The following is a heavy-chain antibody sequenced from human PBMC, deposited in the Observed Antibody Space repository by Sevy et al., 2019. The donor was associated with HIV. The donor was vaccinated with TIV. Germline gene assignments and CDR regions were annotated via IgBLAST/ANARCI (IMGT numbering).Heavy chain of an antibody. D-gene: IGHD6-13*01. J-gene: IGHJ6*02. V-gene: IGHV3-21*01. CDR3: ARVGAIAAAGTNYYYYYGMDV. Sequence: GGSLRLSCAASGFTFSSYSMNWVRQAPGKGLEWVSSISSSSSYIYYADSVKGRFTISRDNAKNSLYLQMNSLRAEDTAVYYCARVGAIAAAGTNYYYYYGMDVWGQGTTVTVSS. CDR1: GFTFSSYS. CDR2: ISSSSSYI.